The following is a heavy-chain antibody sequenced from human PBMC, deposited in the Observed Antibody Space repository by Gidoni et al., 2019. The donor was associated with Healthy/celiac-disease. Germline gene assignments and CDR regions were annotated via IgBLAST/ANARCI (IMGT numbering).Heavy chain of an antibody. V-gene: IGHV3-30-3*01. CDR1: GFTFSSYA. D-gene: IGHD5-18*01. CDR3: ARDRGYSYGYIDY. Sequence: QVQLVESGGGVVQPGRSLSLSCAASGFTFSSYAMHWVRQAPGKGLEWVAVISYDGSNKYYADSVKGRFTISRDNSKNTLYLQMNSLRAEDTAVYYCARDRGYSYGYIDYWGQGTLVTVSS. J-gene: IGHJ4*02. CDR2: ISYDGSNK.